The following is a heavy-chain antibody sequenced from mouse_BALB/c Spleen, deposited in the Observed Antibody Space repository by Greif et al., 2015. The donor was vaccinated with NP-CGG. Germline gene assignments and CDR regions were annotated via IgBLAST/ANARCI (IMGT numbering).Heavy chain of an antibody. CDR2: ISSGGSYT. Sequence: EVNVVESGGGLVKPGGSLKLSCAASGFTFSSYAMSWVRQSPEKRLEWVAEISSGGSYTYYPDTVTGRFTISRDNAKNTLYLEMSSLRSEDTAMYYCARGGYDYDGGFAYWGQGTLVTVSA. J-gene: IGHJ3*01. CDR1: GFTFSSYA. D-gene: IGHD2-4*01. V-gene: IGHV5-9-4*01. CDR3: ARGGYDYDGGFAY.